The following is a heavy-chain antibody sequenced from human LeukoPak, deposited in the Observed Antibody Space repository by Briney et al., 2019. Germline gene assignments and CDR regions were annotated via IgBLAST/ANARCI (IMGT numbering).Heavy chain of an antibody. V-gene: IGHV4-59*12. CDR2: MLYSGST. CDR3: ARDMIGGWPFDY. J-gene: IGHJ4*02. Sequence: TSETLSLTCTVSGASISNYYWSWIRQSPGKGLEWIGYMLYSGSTNQNPSLRSRVTISVDTSKNQVSLKLSSVTAADTAVYYCARDMIGGWPFDYWGQGTLVTVSS. D-gene: IGHD6-19*01. CDR1: GASISNYY.